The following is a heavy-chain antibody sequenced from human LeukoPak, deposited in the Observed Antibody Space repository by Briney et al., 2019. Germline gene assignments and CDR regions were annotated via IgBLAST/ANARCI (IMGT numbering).Heavy chain of an antibody. CDR1: GFTFSTYG. Sequence: GGSLRLPCAASGFTFSTYGLHWVRQAPGKGLECVTFIRYDGNYKYYADSVKGRFTISRDNSKNTLYLQMNSLRADDTAVYYCAKAAEWLRSPFDYWGQGTLVTVSS. J-gene: IGHJ4*02. CDR2: IRYDGNYK. D-gene: IGHD5-12*01. V-gene: IGHV3-30*02. CDR3: AKAAEWLRSPFDY.